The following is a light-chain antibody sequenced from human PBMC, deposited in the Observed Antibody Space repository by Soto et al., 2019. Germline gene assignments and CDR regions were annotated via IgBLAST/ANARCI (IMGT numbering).Light chain of an antibody. CDR3: QQYNNWPWT. J-gene: IGKJ1*01. CDR1: QSGSSY. V-gene: IGKV3-15*01. CDR2: GAS. Sequence: EIVFTPSPATLSLSPGERATLSCRASQSGSSYLAWYQQKPGQAPGLLIHGASTRATGFPARFSGSGSGTDFTLTISSLQSEDFAVYYCQQYNNWPWTFGQGTKVDIK.